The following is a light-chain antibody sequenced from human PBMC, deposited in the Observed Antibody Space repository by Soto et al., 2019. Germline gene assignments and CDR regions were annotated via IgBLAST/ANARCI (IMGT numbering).Light chain of an antibody. CDR3: SSYAGSSNFV. CDR2: EVS. V-gene: IGLV2-8*01. CDR1: SSDVGGYNF. Sequence: QSALTQPPSASGSPGQSVTISCNGTSSDVGGYNFVSWYQQHPGKAPKLMIYEVSKRPSGVPDRFSGSKSGNTASLTVSGLQAEDEADYYCSSYAGSSNFVFGTGTKVTVL. J-gene: IGLJ1*01.